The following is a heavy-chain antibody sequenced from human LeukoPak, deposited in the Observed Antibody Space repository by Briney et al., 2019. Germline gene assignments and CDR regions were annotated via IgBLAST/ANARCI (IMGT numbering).Heavy chain of an antibody. V-gene: IGHV3-23*01. D-gene: IGHD3-22*01. CDR3: ARDINYYDSSGYGY. CDR2: ISGSGGST. CDR1: GFTFSSYA. Sequence: GGSLRLSCAASGFTFSSYAMSWVRQAPGKGLEWVSAISGSGGSTYYADSVKGRFTISRDNAENSLYLQMNSLRAEDTAVYYCARDINYYDSSGYGYWGQGTLVTVSS. J-gene: IGHJ4*02.